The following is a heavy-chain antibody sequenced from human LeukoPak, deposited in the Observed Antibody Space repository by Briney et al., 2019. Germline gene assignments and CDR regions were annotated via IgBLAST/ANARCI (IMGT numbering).Heavy chain of an antibody. D-gene: IGHD7-27*01. V-gene: IGHV3-48*02. J-gene: IGHJ4*02. CDR2: ISSTSSTI. Sequence: GCSLRLSCAASGFTFNTYTMNWVRQAAGKGLEWVSSISSTSSTIYYADSVKGRFTISRDNAKNSLYLQMNSLRDEDTAVYYCARARPGDYWGQGTLVTVSS. CDR1: GFTFNTYT. CDR3: ARARPGDY.